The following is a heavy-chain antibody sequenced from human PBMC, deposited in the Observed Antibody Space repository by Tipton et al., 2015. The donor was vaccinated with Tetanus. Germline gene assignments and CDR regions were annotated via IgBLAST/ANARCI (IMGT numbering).Heavy chain of an antibody. D-gene: IGHD2-21*02. CDR3: GRLYCGGDCYSPYYNGVDV. V-gene: IGHV4-61*09. CDR2: VYPTGSA. Sequence: TLSLTCIVSGGSVSSGSDYWMWIRQPTGKGLEWIGHVYPTGSAYYNPDLESRVTLSVDKSKTQFSLNMRSVTAADTAMYYCGRLYCGGDCYSPYYNGVDVWGQGTTVIVSS. J-gene: IGHJ6*02. CDR1: GGSVSSGSDY.